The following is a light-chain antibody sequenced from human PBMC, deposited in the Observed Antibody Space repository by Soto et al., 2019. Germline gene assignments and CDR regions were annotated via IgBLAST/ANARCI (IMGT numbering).Light chain of an antibody. CDR3: QQSYITPYT. CDR2: AAS. CDR1: QSISVH. V-gene: IGKV1-39*01. J-gene: IGKJ2*01. Sequence: DIQMTQSPSSLSASVGDTVTITCRASQSISVHLNWYQQKGGKVPKLLIYAASNLYSGVPSRFSGSGSETDFALPISSLQPEDVATYYCQQSYITPYTFGQGTRLEIK.